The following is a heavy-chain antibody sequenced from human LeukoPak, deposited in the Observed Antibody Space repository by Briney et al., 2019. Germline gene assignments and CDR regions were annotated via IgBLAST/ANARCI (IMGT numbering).Heavy chain of an antibody. CDR3: ASRLETYYYGSWSDY. Sequence: ASVKVSCKASGGTFSSYAISWVRQAPGQGLEWMGRINPNSGGTNYAQKFQGRVTMTRDTSISTAYMELSRLRSDDTAVYYCASRLETYYYGSWSDYWGQGTLVTVSS. J-gene: IGHJ4*02. V-gene: IGHV1-2*06. D-gene: IGHD3-10*01. CDR1: GGTFSSYA. CDR2: INPNSGGT.